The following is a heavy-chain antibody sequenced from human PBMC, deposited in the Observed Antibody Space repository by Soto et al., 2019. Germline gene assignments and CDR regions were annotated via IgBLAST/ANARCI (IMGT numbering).Heavy chain of an antibody. J-gene: IGHJ5*02. D-gene: IGHD3-10*01. CDR1: GGSISSGDYY. CDR3: ARESGGSESYHIHWFDP. V-gene: IGHV4-30-4*01. Sequence: SETLSLTCTVSGGSISSGDYYWSWIRQPPGKGLEWIGYIYYSGSTYYNPSLKSRVTISVDTSKNQFSLKLSSVTAADTAVYYCARESGGSESYHIHWFDPWGQGTLVTVSS. CDR2: IYYSGST.